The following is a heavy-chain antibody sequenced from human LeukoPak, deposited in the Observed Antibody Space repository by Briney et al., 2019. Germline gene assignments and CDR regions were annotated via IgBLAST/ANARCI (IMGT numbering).Heavy chain of an antibody. J-gene: IGHJ4*02. CDR2: ISKSSSYI. Sequence: GGSLRLSCAASGFTFSSYSMNWVRQAPGKGLEWVSLISKSSSYIYYADSVKGRFTISRDNAKNSLYLQMNSLRAEDTAVYYCARDLWYSTSWSHCFDYWGQGTLVTVSS. CDR1: GFTFSSYS. CDR3: ARDLWYSTSWSHCFDY. D-gene: IGHD6-13*01. V-gene: IGHV3-21*01.